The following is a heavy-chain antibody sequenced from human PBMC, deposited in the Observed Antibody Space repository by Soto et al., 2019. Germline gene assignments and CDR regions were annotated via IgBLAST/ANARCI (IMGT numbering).Heavy chain of an antibody. D-gene: IGHD1-20*01. V-gene: IGHV1-69*06. CDR2: IDPIVDTS. CDR1: GGALTSYP. Sequence: QVRLEQSGAEVKKPGSSVRVSCQASGGALTSYPIHWLRQAPGQGLERMGVIDPIVDTSNLAENFKTRLTLTADTSTKTVYMDLTSLRSDDTAIYFCATYPRPYKWTDIWGRGTQLTVSS. J-gene: IGHJ4*02. CDR3: ATYPRPYKWTDI.